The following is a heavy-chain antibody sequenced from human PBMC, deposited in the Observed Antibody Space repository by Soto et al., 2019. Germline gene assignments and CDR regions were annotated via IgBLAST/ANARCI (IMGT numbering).Heavy chain of an antibody. V-gene: IGHV3-23*01. CDR2: ISGSGGST. J-gene: IGHJ4*02. CDR3: AKRDTYYYDSSGSET. D-gene: IGHD3-22*01. Sequence: EVQLLEAGGGLVQPGGSLRLSCAASGFTFSSYAMSWVRQAPGKGLEWVSAISGSGGSTYYADSVKGRFTISRDNSKNTLYLQMNSLRAEDTAAYYCAKRDTYYYDSSGSETWGQGTLVTVSS. CDR1: GFTFSSYA.